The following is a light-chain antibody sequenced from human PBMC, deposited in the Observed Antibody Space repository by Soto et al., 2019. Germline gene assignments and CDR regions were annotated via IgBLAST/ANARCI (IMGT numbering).Light chain of an antibody. Sequence: DIQLTQSPSFLSASVGDRVTITCRASQGISSYLAWYQQRPGKAPKLLIYAASTLQSGDPSRFSGSGSGTEFTRTIISLQTEDFATYYCQHFSSYPLTFGQGTRVEIK. CDR1: QGISSY. CDR3: QHFSSYPLT. CDR2: AAS. V-gene: IGKV1-9*01. J-gene: IGKJ5*01.